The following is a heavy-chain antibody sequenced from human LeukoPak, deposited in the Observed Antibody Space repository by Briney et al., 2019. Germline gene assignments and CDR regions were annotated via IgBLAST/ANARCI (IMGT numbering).Heavy chain of an antibody. D-gene: IGHD7-27*01. CDR3: ATDYWGALNY. Sequence: PGGSLRLSCAASGFTFSSAWMHWVRQVPGKGLEWVSRINTGGSDTNYADSVMGRYTISRDNAKNTLYLQMNSLRAEDTAIYYCATDYWGALNYWGRGTLVTVSS. V-gene: IGHV3-74*01. CDR2: INTGGSDT. J-gene: IGHJ4*02. CDR1: GFTFSSAW.